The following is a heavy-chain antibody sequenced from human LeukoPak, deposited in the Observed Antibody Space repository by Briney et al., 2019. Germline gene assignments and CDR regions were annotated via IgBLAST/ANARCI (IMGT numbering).Heavy chain of an antibody. V-gene: IGHV3-30*04. D-gene: IGHD6-13*01. CDR2: ISYDGSNK. CDR1: GFTFSSYA. Sequence: GGSLRLSCAASGFTFSSYAMHWVRQAPGKGLEWVAIISYDGSNKYYADSVKGRFTISRDNSKNTLYLQMNSLRAEDTAVYYCARDTDSWYFDYWGRGTLVTVSS. CDR3: ARDTDSWYFDY. J-gene: IGHJ4*02.